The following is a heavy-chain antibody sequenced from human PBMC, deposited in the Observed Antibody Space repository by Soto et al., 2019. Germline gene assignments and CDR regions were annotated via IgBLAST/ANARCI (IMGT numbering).Heavy chain of an antibody. V-gene: IGHV3-23*01. D-gene: IGHD5-18*01. CDR3: ARYIRGPTVFYFDF. J-gene: IGHJ4*02. CDR1: GFTFSSYA. Sequence: GGSLRLSCAASGFTFSSYAMTWVRQAPGKGLDWVSVITYNGDNTYYADSVKGRFTISRDNSKDTVDLQMNSLRAEDTAIYYCARYIRGPTVFYFDFWGPGVLGTVS. CDR2: ITYNGDNT.